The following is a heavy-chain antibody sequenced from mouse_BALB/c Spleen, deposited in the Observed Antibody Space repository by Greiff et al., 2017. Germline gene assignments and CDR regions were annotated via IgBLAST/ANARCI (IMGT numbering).Heavy chain of an antibody. Sequence: DVHLVESGGGLVQPGGSLRLSCATSGFTFTDYYMSWVRQPPGKALEWLGFIRNKANGYTTEYSATVKGRFTISRDNSQSNLYLQMNTLRAEDSAAYYCARDSYGTDYWGQGTTLTVSS. CDR1: GFTFTDYY. V-gene: IGHV7-3*02. D-gene: IGHD1-1*01. J-gene: IGHJ2*01. CDR3: ARDSYGTDY. CDR2: IRNKANGYTT.